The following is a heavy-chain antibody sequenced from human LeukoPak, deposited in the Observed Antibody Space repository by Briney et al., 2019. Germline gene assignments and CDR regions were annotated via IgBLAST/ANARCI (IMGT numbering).Heavy chain of an antibody. J-gene: IGHJ4*02. CDR3: AKDRRAGSYDY. D-gene: IGHD3-10*01. CDR2: ISGSGGNT. V-gene: IGHV3-23*01. CDR1: GFTFSSDV. Sequence: GGSLRLSCAASGFTFSSDVMTWVRQAPGKGLEWVSAISGSGGNTYYADSVKGRFTISRDNSKSTLYLQMNSLRAEDTAVYYCAKDRRAGSYDYWGQGTLVTVSS.